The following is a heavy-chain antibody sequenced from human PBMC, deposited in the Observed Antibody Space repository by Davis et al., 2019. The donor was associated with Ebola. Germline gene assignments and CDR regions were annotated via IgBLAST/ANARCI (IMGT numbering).Heavy chain of an antibody. J-gene: IGHJ4*02. CDR1: GFTFSSYA. V-gene: IGHV3-23*01. CDR2: ISGSGGST. Sequence: GESLKISCAASGFTFSSYAMSWVRQAPGKGLEWVSAISGSGGSTYYADSVKGRFTISRDNSKNTLYLQMNSLRAEDTAVYYCASRGVGATRVWGQGTLVTVSS. D-gene: IGHD1-26*01. CDR3: ASRGVGATRV.